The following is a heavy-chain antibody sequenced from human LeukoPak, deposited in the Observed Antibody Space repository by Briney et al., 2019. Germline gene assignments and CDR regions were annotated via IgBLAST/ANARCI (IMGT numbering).Heavy chain of an antibody. CDR1: GFTFSDYY. V-gene: IGHV3-23*01. J-gene: IGHJ4*02. D-gene: IGHD6-19*01. Sequence: GGSLRLSCAASGFTFSDYYMSWVRQAPGKGLEWVSGISGSGDSTYYADSVKGRFTISRDNSKNTLYLQMNSLRAEDTAVYYCARRSGIAVAGAFDYWGQGTLVTVSS. CDR3: ARRSGIAVAGAFDY. CDR2: ISGSGDST.